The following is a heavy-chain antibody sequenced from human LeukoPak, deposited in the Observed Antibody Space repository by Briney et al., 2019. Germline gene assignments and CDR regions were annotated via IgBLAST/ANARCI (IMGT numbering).Heavy chain of an antibody. CDR2: IWYDGSNK. J-gene: IGHJ4*02. D-gene: IGHD6-6*01. CDR1: GFTFSSYG. V-gene: IGHV3-33*01. CDR3: AREGAARYFDY. Sequence: QSGGSLRLSCAASGFTFSSYGMHWVRQAPGRGLEWVAVIWYDGSNKYYADSVKGRFTISRDNSKNTLYLQMNSLRAEDTAVYYCAREGAARYFDYWGQGTLVTVSS.